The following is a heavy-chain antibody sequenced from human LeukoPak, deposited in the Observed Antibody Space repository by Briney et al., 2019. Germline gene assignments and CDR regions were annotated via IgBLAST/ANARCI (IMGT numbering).Heavy chain of an antibody. J-gene: IGHJ4*02. D-gene: IGHD2-2*01. CDR2: IYPRDGST. CDR3: ATKCFRSSTSCHYDY. CDR1: GYTFTNNY. V-gene: IGHV1-46*01. Sequence: VASVKVSCKASGYTFTNNYIHWVRQAPGQGLEWMGMIYPRDGSTSYAQKFQGRVTVTRDTSTDTAYMELSSLRSEDTAVYYCATKCFRSSTSCHYDYWGQGTLVTVSS.